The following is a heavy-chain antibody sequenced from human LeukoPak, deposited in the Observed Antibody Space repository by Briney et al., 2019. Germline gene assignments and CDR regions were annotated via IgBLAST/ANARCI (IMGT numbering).Heavy chain of an antibody. J-gene: IGHJ5*02. V-gene: IGHV1-69*04. CDR3: ARDGYYYDSSGYYYVVGWFDP. CDR2: IIPILGIA. Sequence: SVKVSCKASGGTFSSYAISWVRQAPGQGLEWMGRIIPILGIANYAQKFQGRVTITADKSTSTAYMELSSLRSEDTAVYYCARDGYYYDSSGYYYVVGWFDPWGQGTLVNVSS. D-gene: IGHD3-22*01. CDR1: GGTFSSYA.